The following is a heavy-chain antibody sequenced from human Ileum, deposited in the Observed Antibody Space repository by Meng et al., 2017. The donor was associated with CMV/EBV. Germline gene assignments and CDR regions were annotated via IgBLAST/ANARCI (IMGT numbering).Heavy chain of an antibody. D-gene: IGHD2-8*01. J-gene: IGHJ4*02. Sequence: QTPSLTGAISGDSVSSNSAAWNWPRQSPSRGLEWLGRTYYRSKWYYDYEVSVKSRMTINPDTSKNQFSVHLRSVTPEDTAVYYCTREMGRFDFWGQGALVTVSS. CDR1: GDSVSSNSAA. CDR3: TREMGRFDF. V-gene: IGHV6-1*01. CDR2: TYYRSKWYY.